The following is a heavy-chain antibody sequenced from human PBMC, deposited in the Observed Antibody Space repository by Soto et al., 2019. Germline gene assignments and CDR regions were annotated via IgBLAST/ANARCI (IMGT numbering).Heavy chain of an antibody. Sequence: GGSLRLSCAASGFPFSSYAMSWVRQPPGKGLEWVSSISGSGGSTNHVDSVKGRFTISRDGSKNTLYLQMNSLRVEDTAIYYCVKDRYCSSTSCYAGFAYWGQGTLVTVSS. CDR3: VKDRYCSSTSCYAGFAY. CDR2: ISGSGGST. J-gene: IGHJ4*02. CDR1: GFPFSSYA. V-gene: IGHV3-23*01. D-gene: IGHD2-2*01.